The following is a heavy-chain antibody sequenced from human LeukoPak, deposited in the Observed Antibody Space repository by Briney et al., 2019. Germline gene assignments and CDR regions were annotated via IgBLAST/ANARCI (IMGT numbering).Heavy chain of an antibody. Sequence: GGSLRLTCAASGFIFSNYGMHWVRQAPGKGLEWVAVISYGGSNKYYADSVKGRFTISRDNSRNMLYLQMNSLRAEDTAVYYSTRDWNDVEYWGQETLVTVSS. V-gene: IGHV3-30*03. D-gene: IGHD1-1*01. CDR3: TRDWNDVEY. J-gene: IGHJ4*02. CDR2: ISYGGSNK. CDR1: GFIFSNYG.